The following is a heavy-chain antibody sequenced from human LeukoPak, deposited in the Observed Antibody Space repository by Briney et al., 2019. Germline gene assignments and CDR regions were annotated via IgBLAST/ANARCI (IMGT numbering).Heavy chain of an antibody. V-gene: IGHV7-4-1*02. CDR3: ARVDWELLYEYFQH. D-gene: IGHD1-26*01. CDR1: GYTFTSYA. J-gene: IGHJ1*01. CDR2: INTNTGNP. Sequence: GASVKVSCKASGYTFTSYAMNWVRQAPGQGLEWMGWINTNTGNPTYAQGFTGRFVFSLDTSVSTAYLQISSLKAEDTAVYYCARVDWELLYEYFQHWGQGTLVTVSS.